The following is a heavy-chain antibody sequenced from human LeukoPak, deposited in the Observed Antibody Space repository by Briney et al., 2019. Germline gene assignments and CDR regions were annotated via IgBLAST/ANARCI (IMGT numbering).Heavy chain of an antibody. CDR1: GYTFTGYY. V-gene: IGHV1-2*02. J-gene: IGHJ4*02. CDR2: INPNSGGT. D-gene: IGHD6-13*01. CDR3: ARVKGLLYSSSPAMPFDY. Sequence: GASVKVSCKASGYTFTGYYMHWVRQAPGQGLEWMGWINPNSGGTNYAQKFQGRVTMTRDTSISTAYMELSRQRSDDTAVYYCARVKGLLYSSSPAMPFDYWGQGTLVTVSS.